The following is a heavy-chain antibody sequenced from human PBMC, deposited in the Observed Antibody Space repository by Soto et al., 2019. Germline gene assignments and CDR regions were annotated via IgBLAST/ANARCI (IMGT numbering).Heavy chain of an antibody. D-gene: IGHD3-3*01. Sequence: ASVKVSCKASGYTFTSYDINWVRQATGQGLEWMGWMNPNSGNTGYAQKFQGRVTMTRNTSISTAYMELSSLRSEDTAVYYCASSWHDFWSGSLAFDIWGQGTMVTVSS. CDR1: GYTFTSYD. CDR2: MNPNSGNT. J-gene: IGHJ3*02. V-gene: IGHV1-8*01. CDR3: ASSWHDFWSGSLAFDI.